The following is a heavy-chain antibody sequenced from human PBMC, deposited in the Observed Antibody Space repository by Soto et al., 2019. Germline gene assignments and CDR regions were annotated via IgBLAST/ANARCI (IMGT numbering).Heavy chain of an antibody. CDR3: TRGGGIGVADT. V-gene: IGHV4-59*05. D-gene: IGHD6-19*01. Sequence: SETLSLTCSVSGDSINSAYWSWIRQPPGKGLEWIGTLHYTGITYYSPSLKTRVTVSVDTSKRQFSLKLTSVTAADTARYYCTRGGGIGVADTWGPGLLVTVSS. CDR2: LHYTGIT. CDR1: GDSINSAY. J-gene: IGHJ5*02.